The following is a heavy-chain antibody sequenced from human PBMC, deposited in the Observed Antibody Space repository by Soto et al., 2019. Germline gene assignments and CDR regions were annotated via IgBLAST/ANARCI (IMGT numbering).Heavy chain of an antibody. J-gene: IGHJ4*01. V-gene: IGHV4-34*01. CDR1: GGSLSGYY. D-gene: IGHD5-12*01. CDR2: IKDGGST. Sequence: QVQLQQWGAGLLKPSETLSLTCAVNGGSLSGYYWSWIRQPPGKGLEWIGEIKDGGSTNYSPSLKSRATISSDTSNNQFSLRLNSVTAADTAVYYCARGQEGVVATHWDHGTLVTVSS. CDR3: ARGQEGVVATH.